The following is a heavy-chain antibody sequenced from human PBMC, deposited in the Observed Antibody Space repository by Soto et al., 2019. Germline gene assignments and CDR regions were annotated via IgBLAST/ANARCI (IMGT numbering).Heavy chain of an antibody. J-gene: IGHJ4*02. CDR2: ISSSTFYT. D-gene: IGHD3-22*01. CDR1: GFSFSDHY. CDR3: ATDDSSVLDYFSY. Sequence: GGSLRLSCAASGFSFSDHYMSWIRQAPGKGLEWVSYISSSTFYTNYADSVKGRFTISRDNAKNSLYLQMNSLRAEDTAVYYCATDDSSVLDYFSYRAQRTLVTVSS. V-gene: IGHV3-11*06.